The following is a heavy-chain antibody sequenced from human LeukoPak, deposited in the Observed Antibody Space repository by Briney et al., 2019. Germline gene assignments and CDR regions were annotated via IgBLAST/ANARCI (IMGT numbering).Heavy chain of an antibody. J-gene: IGHJ5*02. CDR2: IWYDGSNT. CDR3: ARSLERDYHGSGYYMNNWFDP. V-gene: IGHV3-33*01. Sequence: GRSLRLSCAASGYTLSNYGMHWVRQAPGKGLEWVSVIWYDGSNTYYGDSVKGRFTISRDISKNTLYLEMNSLRAEDTAVYYCARSLERDYHGSGYYMNNWFDPWGQGTLVTVSS. CDR1: GYTLSNYG. D-gene: IGHD3-10*01.